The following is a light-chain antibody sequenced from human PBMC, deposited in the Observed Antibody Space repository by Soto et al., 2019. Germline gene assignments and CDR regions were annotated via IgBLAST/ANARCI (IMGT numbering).Light chain of an antibody. V-gene: IGLV2-11*01. CDR2: DVR. J-gene: IGLJ1*01. CDR3: CSFADTYV. Sequence: QSVLTQPHSVSGSPGQSVTISCTGTSSDVGGFNRVSWYQQHPGKAPKLMIYDVRERPSGVPDRLSGSKSGNTASLTISGLQAEDEADYYCCSFADTYVFGSGTKV. CDR1: SSDVGGFNR.